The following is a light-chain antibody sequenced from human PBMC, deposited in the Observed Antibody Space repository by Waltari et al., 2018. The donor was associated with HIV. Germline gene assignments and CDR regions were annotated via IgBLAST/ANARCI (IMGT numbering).Light chain of an antibody. CDR3: NSYTTSSTLHVV. V-gene: IGLV2-14*03. Sequence: QSALTQPASVSGSPGQSITISCTGTSRDVGGHNYVSWYQHHPGKAPKLMIYDVSNRPSGVSNRFSGSKSGNTASLTISGLQAEDEADYYCNSYTTSSTLHVVFGGGTKLTVL. J-gene: IGLJ2*01. CDR2: DVS. CDR1: SRDVGGHNY.